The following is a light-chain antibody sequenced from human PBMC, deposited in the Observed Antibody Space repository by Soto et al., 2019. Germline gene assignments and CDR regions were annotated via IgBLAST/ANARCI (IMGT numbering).Light chain of an antibody. CDR3: QQCRNWPLT. CDR2: DAS. V-gene: IGKV3-15*01. CDR1: QNVYNN. J-gene: IGKJ4*01. Sequence: EIVMTQSPATLSVSPGEGATLSCKASQNVYNNLAWYQQRPGQPPRLLIYDASTRATGISARLSGSGYGTEFTLTISSLQSEDFALYFCQQCRNWPLTFGGGTKVEIK.